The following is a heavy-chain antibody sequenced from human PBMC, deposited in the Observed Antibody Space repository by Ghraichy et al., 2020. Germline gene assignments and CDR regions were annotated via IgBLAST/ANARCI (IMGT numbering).Heavy chain of an antibody. D-gene: IGHD4-17*01. CDR3: AREFYGDSDY. Sequence: LSLTCAASKFTFSTYNMNWVRQAPGKGLEWVSYISGSGNTIYYADSVKGRFTISRDNAKKSLYLQMNSLRAEDTAVYYCAREFYGDSDYWGQGTLVTVSS. V-gene: IGHV3-48*01. CDR2: ISGSGNTI. J-gene: IGHJ4*02. CDR1: KFTFSTYN.